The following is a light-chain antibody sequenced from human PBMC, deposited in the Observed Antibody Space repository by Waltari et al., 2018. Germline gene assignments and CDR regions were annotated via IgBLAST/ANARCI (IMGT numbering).Light chain of an antibody. J-gene: IGLJ2*01. CDR1: GSNIGSNT. CDR3: AVWDDSLNGPL. Sequence: QSVLTQPPSASGTPGQRVSISCSGSGSNIGSNTVNWYQQLPGTAPKLLIYTNDPRPSGVPYRFSVSKSGTSASLAISGLQSEDEAEYHCAVWDDSLNGPLFAGGTKLTVL. CDR2: TND. V-gene: IGLV1-44*01.